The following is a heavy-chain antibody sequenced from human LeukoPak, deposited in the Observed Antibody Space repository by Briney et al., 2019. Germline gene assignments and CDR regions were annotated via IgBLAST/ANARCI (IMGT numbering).Heavy chain of an antibody. CDR3: TGGFGHNWSPFEN. V-gene: IGHV3-74*01. CDR1: GLTFRNYW. Sequence: GGSLRLSCAVSGLTFRNYWMHWVRQAPGKGLLWVSRINGDGSDISYADSVKGRFTISRDNAKNTLSLQMNSLTDDDTALYYCTGGFGHNWSPFENWGQGTLVTVSS. CDR2: INGDGSDI. J-gene: IGHJ4*02. D-gene: IGHD1-1*01.